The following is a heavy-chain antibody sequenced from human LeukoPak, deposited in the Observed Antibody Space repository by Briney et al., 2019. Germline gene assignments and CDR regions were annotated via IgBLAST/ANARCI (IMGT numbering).Heavy chain of an antibody. Sequence: SETLSLTCTVSGGSISSYYWSWIRQPPGKGLEWIGYIYTRGSTNYNPSLKSRVTISVDTSKNQFSLKLSSVTAADTAVYYCARHDFYADSSVYAFDFWGQGTMVTVSS. D-gene: IGHD3-3*01. CDR3: ARHDFYADSSVYAFDF. J-gene: IGHJ3*01. CDR1: GGSISSYY. CDR2: IYTRGST. V-gene: IGHV4-4*09.